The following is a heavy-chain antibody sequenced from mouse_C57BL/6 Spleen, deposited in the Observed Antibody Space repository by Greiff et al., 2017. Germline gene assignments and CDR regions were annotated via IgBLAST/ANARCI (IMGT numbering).Heavy chain of an antibody. Sequence: QVQLQQPGAELVKPGASVKMSCKASGYTFTSYWITWVKQRPGRGLEWIGDIYPGSGSTNYNEKFKSKATLTVDTSSSTAYMQLSSLTSEDSAVYYCARPYDYDYYYAMDYWGQGTSVTVSS. CDR3: ARPYDYDYYYAMDY. CDR2: IYPGSGST. CDR1: GYTFTSYW. J-gene: IGHJ4*01. V-gene: IGHV1-55*01. D-gene: IGHD2-4*01.